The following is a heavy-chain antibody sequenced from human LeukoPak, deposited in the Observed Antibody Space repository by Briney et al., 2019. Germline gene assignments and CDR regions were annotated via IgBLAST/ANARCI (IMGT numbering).Heavy chain of an antibody. CDR2: ISSSSSTI. J-gene: IGHJ4*02. D-gene: IGHD3-22*01. CDR1: GFTFSSYS. CDR3: ANPWSTYYYDSSGYYHDY. Sequence: GGSLRLSCAASGFTFSSYSMNWVRQAPGKGLEWVSYISSSSSTIYYADSVKGRFTISRDNSKNTLYLQMNSLRAEDTAVYYCANPWSTYYYDSSGYYHDYWGQGTLVTVSS. V-gene: IGHV3-48*01.